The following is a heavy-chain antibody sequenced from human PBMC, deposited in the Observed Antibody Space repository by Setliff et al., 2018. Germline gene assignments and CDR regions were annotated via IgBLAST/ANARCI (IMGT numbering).Heavy chain of an antibody. CDR3: ARDTSSDWAAWFDP. D-gene: IGHD6-19*01. J-gene: IGHJ5*02. CDR1: GGSISTYY. CDR2: VFVSGST. Sequence: SEPLSLTCTVSGGSISTYYWSWIRRPAGKGLEWIGRVFVSGSTNYNPSLKSRVTMSVDTSKNQFSLKLTSVTAADTAMYYCARDTSSDWAAWFDPWSQGILVTVSS. V-gene: IGHV4-4*07.